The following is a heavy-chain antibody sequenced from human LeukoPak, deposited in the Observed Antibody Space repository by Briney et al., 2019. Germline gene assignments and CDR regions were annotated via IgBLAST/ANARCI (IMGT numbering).Heavy chain of an antibody. V-gene: IGHV4-39*01. D-gene: IGHD6-6*01. J-gene: IGHJ4*02. Sequence: SETLSLTCTVSGGSISSNSYYWGWIRQPPGKGLEWIGSIYYTENTYYSPSLKSRVTMSVDTSKNQFSLKLSSVTAADTAVYYCASGCSSSSFDYWGPGTLVTVSS. CDR2: IYYTENT. CDR3: ASGCSSSSFDY. CDR1: GGSISSNSYY.